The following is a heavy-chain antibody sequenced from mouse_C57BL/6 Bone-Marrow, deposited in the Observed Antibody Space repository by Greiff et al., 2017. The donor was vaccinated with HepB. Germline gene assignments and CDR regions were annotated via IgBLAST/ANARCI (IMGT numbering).Heavy chain of an antibody. CDR2: IDPETGGT. D-gene: IGHD3-2*02. CDR1: GYTFTDYE. V-gene: IGHV1-15*01. J-gene: IGHJ2*01. CDR3: TRGLRLLFDY. Sequence: QVQLQQSGAELVRPGASVTLSCKASGYTFTDYEMHWVKQTPVHGLEWIGAIDPETGGTAYNQKFKGKAILTADKSSSTAYMELRSLTSEDSAVYYCTRGLRLLFDYWDQGKALTVTS.